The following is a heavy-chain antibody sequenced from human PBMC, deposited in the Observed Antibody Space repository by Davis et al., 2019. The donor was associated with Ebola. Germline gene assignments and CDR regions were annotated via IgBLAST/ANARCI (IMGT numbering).Heavy chain of an antibody. J-gene: IGHJ4*02. Sequence: GESLKISCAASGFTFSTYAMTWVRQAPGQGLEWVSLIGGDGGYTYYADSVKGRYTISRDNSKNTLYLQMNSLRAEDTAVYYCAKDRKWSIASWFRGVISLDDWGQGTLVTVSS. CDR3: AKDRKWSIASWFRGVISLDD. D-gene: IGHD3-10*01. CDR2: IGGDGGYT. V-gene: IGHV3-23*01. CDR1: GFTFSTYA.